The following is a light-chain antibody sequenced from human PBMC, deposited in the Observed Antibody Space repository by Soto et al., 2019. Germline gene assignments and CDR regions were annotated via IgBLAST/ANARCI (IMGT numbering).Light chain of an antibody. Sequence: EILLTQSPCTLSLSPGERATLSCRASQSVSSSYLAWFQQKPGQAPRLLIYGASSRATGIPDRFSGSGSGADFTLTISRLEPEDFEVYYCQQYESSPVSFGQGTKVEIK. CDR2: GAS. CDR3: QQYESSPVS. CDR1: QSVSSSY. V-gene: IGKV3-20*01. J-gene: IGKJ1*01.